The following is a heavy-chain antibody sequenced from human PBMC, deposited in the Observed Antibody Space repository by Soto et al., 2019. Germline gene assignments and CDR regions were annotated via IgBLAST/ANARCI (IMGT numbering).Heavy chain of an antibody. J-gene: IGHJ3*02. Sequence: ASVKVSCKASGVTFTNSAVQWVRQARGQRLEWIGWIVVGSGNTNYAQKLQGRVTMTTDTSTSTAYMELRSLRSDDTAVYYCARDPGGPGSAFDIWGQGTMVTVSS. V-gene: IGHV1-58*01. CDR1: GVTFTNSA. CDR3: ARDPGGPGSAFDI. CDR2: IVVGSGNT.